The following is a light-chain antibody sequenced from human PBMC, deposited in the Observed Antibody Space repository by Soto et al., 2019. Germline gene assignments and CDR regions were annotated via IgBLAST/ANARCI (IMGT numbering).Light chain of an antibody. CDR3: QQYNNWPWT. J-gene: IGKJ1*01. CDR2: GAS. V-gene: IGKV3-20*01. CDR1: QSVTSNY. Sequence: EIVLTQSPGTLSLSPGERATLSCRASQSVTSNYLAWYQQKPGQAPGLLIYGASSRATGIPDRFSGSGSGTDFTLTISSLQSEDFAVYYCQQYNNWPWTFGQGTKVDTK.